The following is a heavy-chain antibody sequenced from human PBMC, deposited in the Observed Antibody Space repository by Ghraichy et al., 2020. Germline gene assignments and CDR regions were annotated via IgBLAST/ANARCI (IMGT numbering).Heavy chain of an antibody. CDR3: TRYCSSTSCYRPI. Sequence: GGSLRLSCAASGFTFSNAWMSWVRQVPGKGLEWVGRIKSKTDGGTTDYAAPVKGRFTISRDDSKNTLYLQMNSPKTEDTAVYYCTRYCSSTSCYRPIWGQGTLVTVSS. D-gene: IGHD2-2*02. J-gene: IGHJ4*02. CDR1: GFTFSNAW. V-gene: IGHV3-15*01. CDR2: IKSKTDGGTT.